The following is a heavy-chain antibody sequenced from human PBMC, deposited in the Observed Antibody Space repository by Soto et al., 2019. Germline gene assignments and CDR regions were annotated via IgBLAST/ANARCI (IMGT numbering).Heavy chain of an antibody. CDR2: IYHSGNT. D-gene: IGHD2-2*01. Sequence: TLSLTCTVSGGSISSDYYWSWIRQSPGKGLEWLGYIYHSGNTYYNQSLKSRITISVDTSKNQFSLRLSSVTAADAAGFYCARGHLVVVATVGWFAHWCHGTLVTVSS. CDR1: GGSISSDYY. CDR3: ARGHLVVVATVGWFAH. J-gene: IGHJ5*02. V-gene: IGHV4-30-4*01.